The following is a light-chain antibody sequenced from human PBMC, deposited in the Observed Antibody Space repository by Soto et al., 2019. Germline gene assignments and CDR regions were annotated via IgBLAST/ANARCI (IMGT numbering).Light chain of an antibody. V-gene: IGLV1-40*01. CDR1: SSNFGAGSD. J-gene: IGLJ3*02. Sequence: QSVLTQPPSVSGAPGQRVTISCTGSSSNFGAGSDVHWYQQLPGTAPKLLIYINTNRPSGVPDRFSGSRSGTSASLAITGLQAADEADYYCQSYDSSLSAWVFGGGNKLTVL. CDR3: QSYDSSLSAWV. CDR2: INT.